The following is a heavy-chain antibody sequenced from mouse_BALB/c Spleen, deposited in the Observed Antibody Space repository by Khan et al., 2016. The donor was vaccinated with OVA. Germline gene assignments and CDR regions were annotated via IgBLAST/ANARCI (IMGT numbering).Heavy chain of an antibody. V-gene: IGHV2-6-1*01. Sequence: QVQLKESGPGLVAPSQSLSITCTISGFSLTNYGVHWVRQPPGKGLEWLVVIWSDGSTTYNSAPKSRLSISKDNSKSQVFLKMNSLQTDDTTMYYWARQPYYHYHLMYYWGQGTTVTVAS. CDR2: IWSDGST. CDR3: ARQPYYHYHLMYY. CDR1: GFSLTNYG. J-gene: IGHJ4*01. D-gene: IGHD2-4*01.